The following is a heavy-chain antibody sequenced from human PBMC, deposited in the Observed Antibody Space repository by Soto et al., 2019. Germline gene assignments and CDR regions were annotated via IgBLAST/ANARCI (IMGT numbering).Heavy chain of an antibody. V-gene: IGHV1-2*04. CDR3: ARGGSLWFGELSVYYYGMDV. CDR1: GYIFTGYY. CDR2: INPNSGGT. Sequence: QVQLVQSGAEVKKPGASVKVSCKASGYIFTGYYMHWVRQAPGQGHEWMGWINPNSGGTNYAQKFQGWVTMTRDRSISTAYMELSRLRSDDTAVYYCARGGSLWFGELSVYYYGMDVWGQGTTVTVSS. D-gene: IGHD3-10*01. J-gene: IGHJ6*02.